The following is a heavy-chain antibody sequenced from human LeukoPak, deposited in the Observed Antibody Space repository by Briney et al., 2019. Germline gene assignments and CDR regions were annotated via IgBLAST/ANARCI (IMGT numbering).Heavy chain of an antibody. CDR3: ARGSFGPDI. D-gene: IGHD3/OR15-3a*01. CDR2: SNNMGTET. CDR1: GFTFNNFW. J-gene: IGHJ3*02. Sequence: PGGSLRLSCAASGFTFNNFWTHWVRQAPGKGLVWVSRSNNMGTETVYADSVKGRFTISRDNAKNTLYLQMNSLRAEDTAIYYCARGSFGPDIWGQGTMVTVSS. V-gene: IGHV3-74*01.